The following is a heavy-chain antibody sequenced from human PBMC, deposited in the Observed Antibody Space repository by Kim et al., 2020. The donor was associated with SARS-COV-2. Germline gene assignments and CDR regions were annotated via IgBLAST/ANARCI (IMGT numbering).Heavy chain of an antibody. J-gene: IGHJ4*02. D-gene: IGHD1-1*01. Sequence: GGSLRLSCAASGFTVSSYRMSWVRQAPGKGLEWVSHIITTGGTTFYADSVKGRFTISRDNDKNSLYLQMNSLRDEDTALYYCTREAKQLGFLDCWGQGTLVTVSS. CDR1: GFTVSSYR. V-gene: IGHV3-48*02. CDR2: IITTGGTT. CDR3: TREAKQLGFLDC.